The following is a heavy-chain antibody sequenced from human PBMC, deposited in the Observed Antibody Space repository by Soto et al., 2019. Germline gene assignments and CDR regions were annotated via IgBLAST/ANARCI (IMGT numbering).Heavy chain of an antibody. CDR1: GGSISSYY. CDR3: ASSITFGGVIVFGAFDI. D-gene: IGHD3-16*02. Sequence: PSETLSLTCTVSGGSISSYYWSWIRQPPGKGLEWIGYIYYSGSTNYNPSLKSRVTISVDTSKNQFSLKLSSVTAADTAVYYCASSITFGGVIVFGAFDIWGQGTMVTVSS. V-gene: IGHV4-59*08. J-gene: IGHJ3*02. CDR2: IYYSGST.